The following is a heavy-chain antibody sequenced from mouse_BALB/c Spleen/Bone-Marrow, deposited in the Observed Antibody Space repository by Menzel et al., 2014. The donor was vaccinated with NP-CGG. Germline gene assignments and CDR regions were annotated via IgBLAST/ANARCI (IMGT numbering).Heavy chain of an antibody. CDR2: IYPGDDDT. D-gene: IGHD1-1*01. J-gene: IGHJ3*01. V-gene: IGHV1-80*01. Sequence: QVQLQQSGAELVRPGSSVKISCKASGYAFSRSWMNWVKQRPGQGLAWIGQIYPGDDDTNYSGKFKGRATLTADKSSGTAYMQLSSLTSEDSAVYFCAGSTPLAYWGQGTLVTVSA. CDR1: GYAFSRSW. CDR3: AGSTPLAY.